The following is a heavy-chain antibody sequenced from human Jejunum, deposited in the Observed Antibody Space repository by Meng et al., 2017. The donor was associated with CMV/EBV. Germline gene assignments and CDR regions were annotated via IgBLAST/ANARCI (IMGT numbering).Heavy chain of an antibody. V-gene: IGHV3-23*01. CDR3: AKDEGAGGTTLFDH. D-gene: IGHD1-1*01. J-gene: IGHJ4*02. CDR2: ISDSGSI. Sequence: CVGSGIYCSRFSMSWVRQGPGRGREWVSSISDSGSIDYAGSVKGRLVISRDIATSTLHLQITSLRGDDTAIYFCAKDEGAGGTTLFDHWGRGTLVTVSS. CDR1: GIYCSRFS.